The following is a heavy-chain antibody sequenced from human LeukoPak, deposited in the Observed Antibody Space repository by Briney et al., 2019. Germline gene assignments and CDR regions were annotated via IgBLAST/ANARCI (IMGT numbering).Heavy chain of an antibody. CDR3: ARVDQELWQNFDY. CDR1: GGSFSGYY. CDR2: INHSGST. V-gene: IGHV4-34*01. Sequence: KPSETLSLTCAVYGGSFSGYYWSWIRQPPGKGLEWIGEINHSGSTNYNPSLKSRVTISVDTSKNQFSLKLRSVTAADTAVYYCARVDQELWQNFDYWGQGTLVTVSS. D-gene: IGHD3-16*01. J-gene: IGHJ4*02.